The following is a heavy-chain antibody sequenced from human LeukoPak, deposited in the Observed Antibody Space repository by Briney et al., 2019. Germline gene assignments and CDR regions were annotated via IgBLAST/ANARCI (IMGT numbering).Heavy chain of an antibody. D-gene: IGHD6-19*01. CDR1: GFTFKSHW. V-gene: IGHV3-74*01. CDR3: ARDGIAVAGYYGMDV. Sequence: GGSLRLSCAASGFTFKSHWMHWVRQAPGKGLVWVSYINSDGSTTTYADSVRGRFTISRDNAKNSLYLQMNSLRAEDTAVYYCARDGIAVAGYYGMDVWGQGTTVSVSS. CDR2: INSDGSTT. J-gene: IGHJ6*02.